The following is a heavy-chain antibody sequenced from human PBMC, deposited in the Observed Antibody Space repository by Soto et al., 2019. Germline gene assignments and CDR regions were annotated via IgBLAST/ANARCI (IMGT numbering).Heavy chain of an antibody. V-gene: IGHV3-43*02. CDR2: ISGDGGST. Sequence: GGSLRLSCAASGFTFDDYAMHWVRQAPGKGLEWVSIISGDGGSTYYADSVKGRFTISRDNSKNSLYLQMNSLRTEDTALYYCAKDLYDILTGYFDYWGQGTLVTVSS. D-gene: IGHD3-9*01. CDR1: GFTFDDYA. CDR3: AKDLYDILTGYFDY. J-gene: IGHJ4*02.